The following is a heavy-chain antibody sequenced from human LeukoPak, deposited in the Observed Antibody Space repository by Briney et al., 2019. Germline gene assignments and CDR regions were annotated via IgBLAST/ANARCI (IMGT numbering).Heavy chain of an antibody. CDR1: DGSINNFY. J-gene: IGHJ5*02. CDR2: ISYRGST. D-gene: IGHD1-14*01. Sequence: SETLSLTCTVSDGSINNFYWSWIRQPPGKGLEWIGYISYRGSTNYNPSLKSRVTTSVDTSKNQFSLKLSSVTAADTAVYYCAREHGAPTGWFDPWGQGTLVTVSS. CDR3: AREHGAPTGWFDP. V-gene: IGHV4-59*01.